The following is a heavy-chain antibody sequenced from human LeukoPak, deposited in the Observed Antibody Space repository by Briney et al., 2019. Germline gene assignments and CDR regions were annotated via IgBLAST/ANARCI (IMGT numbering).Heavy chain of an antibody. CDR1: GGSISSGGYY. D-gene: IGHD2-21*01. Sequence: SETLSLTCTVSGGSISSGGYYWNWIRQHPGKGLEWIGYIYYSGSTYYNPSLKSRVAISVDTSKKQFSLKLNSVTAADTAVYYCARLPLAYCGGDCYAGAFDIWGQGTTVTVSS. CDR3: ARLPLAYCGGDCYAGAFDI. CDR2: IYYSGST. J-gene: IGHJ3*02. V-gene: IGHV4-31*03.